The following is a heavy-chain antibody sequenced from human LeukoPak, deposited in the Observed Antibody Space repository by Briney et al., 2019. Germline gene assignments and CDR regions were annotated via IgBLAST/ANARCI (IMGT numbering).Heavy chain of an antibody. CDR3: ARGRTVTQWYFDL. CDR1: GGSISGYY. J-gene: IGHJ2*01. V-gene: IGHV4-34*01. CDR2: INHSGST. Sequence: SETLSLTCTVSGGSISGYYWSWIRQPPGKGLEWIGEINHSGSTNYNPSLKSRVTISVDTSKNQFSLKLSSVTAADTAVYYCARGRTVTQWYFDLWGRGTLVTVSS. D-gene: IGHD4-17*01.